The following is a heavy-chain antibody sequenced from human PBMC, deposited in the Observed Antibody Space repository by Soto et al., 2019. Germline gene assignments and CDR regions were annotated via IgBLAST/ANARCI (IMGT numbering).Heavy chain of an antibody. V-gene: IGHV3-23*01. D-gene: IGHD3-10*01. CDR1: GFTFSNYS. CDR3: AKAGRDYYGSGSYPRPFDY. CDR2: MNSGGRT. J-gene: IGHJ4*02. Sequence: GGSLRLSCAASGFTFSNYSMSWVRQAPGKGLEWVSGMNSGGRTYYADSVKGRFTISRDNSKNTLYLQMNSLRAEDTAVYYCAKAGRDYYGSGSYPRPFDYWGQGTLVTVSS.